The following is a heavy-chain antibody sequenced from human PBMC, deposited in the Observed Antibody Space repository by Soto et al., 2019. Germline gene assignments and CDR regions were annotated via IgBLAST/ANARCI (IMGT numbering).Heavy chain of an antibody. Sequence: GASVEVSCKASGYSFTSYSMHWVRQATGQRLEWMGILNPNGGNTGYAQKFQGRVTMTRNTSISTAYMELSSLRSEDTAVYYCARDVVAATSGARKGYYYYYYMDVWGKGTTVTVSS. J-gene: IGHJ6*03. CDR1: GYSFTSYS. D-gene: IGHD2-15*01. CDR2: LNPNGGNT. V-gene: IGHV1-8*01. CDR3: ARDVVAATSGARKGYYYYYYMDV.